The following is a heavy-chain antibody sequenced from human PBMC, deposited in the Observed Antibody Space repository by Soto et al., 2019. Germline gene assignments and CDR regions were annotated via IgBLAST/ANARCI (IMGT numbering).Heavy chain of an antibody. Sequence: PLRDSWSASEFTFSSYARHWVLQSPIKWLEWVSAIRDSGSNTYYADSVKGRFTISRDNSKNTLYLQMNSLRAEDTAVYYCAKENGYSSSWFEFEYWGQGTLVTVSS. D-gene: IGHD6-13*01. CDR2: IRDSGSNT. J-gene: IGHJ4*02. CDR1: EFTFSSYA. V-gene: IGHV3-23*01. CDR3: AKENGYSSSWFEFEY.